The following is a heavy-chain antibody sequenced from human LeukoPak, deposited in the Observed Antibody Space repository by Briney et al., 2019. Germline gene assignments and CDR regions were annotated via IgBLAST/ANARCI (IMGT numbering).Heavy chain of an antibody. CDR1: GYTFTGYY. J-gene: IGHJ4*02. Sequence: ASVKVSCKASGYTFTGYYMHSVRQAPGQGLEWMGWINPNSGGTNYAQKFQGRVTMTRDTSISTAYMELSRLRSDDTAVYYCARDSGRITIFLAVPNYFDYWGQGTLVTVSS. V-gene: IGHV1-2*02. CDR2: INPNSGGT. D-gene: IGHD3-9*01. CDR3: ARDSGRITIFLAVPNYFDY.